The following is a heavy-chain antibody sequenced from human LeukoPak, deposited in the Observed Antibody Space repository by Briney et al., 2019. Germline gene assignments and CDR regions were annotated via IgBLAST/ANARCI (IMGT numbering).Heavy chain of an antibody. V-gene: IGHV4-39*07. Sequence: TPSETLSLTCTVSGGSISSSSYYWGWIRQPPGKGLEWIGSIYYSGSTYYSPSLESRVTISIDTSKNQFSLRLSSVTAADTAVYYCARAISYSGSRGWFDPWGQGTLVTVSS. CDR3: ARAISYSGSRGWFDP. CDR2: IYYSGST. D-gene: IGHD1-26*01. J-gene: IGHJ5*02. CDR1: GGSISSSSYY.